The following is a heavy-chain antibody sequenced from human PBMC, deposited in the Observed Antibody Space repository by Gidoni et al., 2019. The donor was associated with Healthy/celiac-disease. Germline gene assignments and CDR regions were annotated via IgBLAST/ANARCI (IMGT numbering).Heavy chain of an antibody. CDR3: ARAKNYYDFWSGPDY. Sequence: QVQLVQSGAEVKKPGASVKVSCKASGYTFTSYAMHWVRQAPGQRLEWMGWINAGNGNTKYSQEFQGRVTITRDTSASTAYMELSSLRSEDTAVYYCARAKNYYDFWSGPDYWGQGTLVTVSS. J-gene: IGHJ4*02. CDR1: GYTFTSYA. D-gene: IGHD3-3*01. CDR2: INAGNGNT. V-gene: IGHV1-3*01.